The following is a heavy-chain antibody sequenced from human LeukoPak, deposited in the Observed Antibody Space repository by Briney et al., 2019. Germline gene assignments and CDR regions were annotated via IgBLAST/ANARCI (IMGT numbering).Heavy chain of an antibody. Sequence: GASVKVSCKASGYTFTGYYMHWVRQAPGQGLEWMGWINPNSGGTNYAQKFQGRVTMTRDTSISTAYMELSRLRSDDTAVYYCARDHRSKWELSPAPYYYYYYYMDVWGKGTTVTISS. J-gene: IGHJ6*03. V-gene: IGHV1-2*02. D-gene: IGHD1-26*01. CDR1: GYTFTGYY. CDR2: INPNSGGT. CDR3: ARDHRSKWELSPAPYYYYYYYMDV.